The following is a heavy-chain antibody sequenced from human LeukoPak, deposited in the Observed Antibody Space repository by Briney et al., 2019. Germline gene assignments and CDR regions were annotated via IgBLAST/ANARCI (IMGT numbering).Heavy chain of an antibody. V-gene: IGHV3-53*01. CDR2: IYSGGST. J-gene: IGHJ4*02. Sequence: GGSLRLSCAASGFTVSSNYMSWVRQAPGKGLEWVSVIYSGGSTYYADSVKGRFTISRDNSKNTLYLQMNSLRAEDTAVYYCARSFSYSRSYYDWGQGTLVTVSS. D-gene: IGHD1-26*01. CDR1: GFTVSSNY. CDR3: ARSFSYSRSYYD.